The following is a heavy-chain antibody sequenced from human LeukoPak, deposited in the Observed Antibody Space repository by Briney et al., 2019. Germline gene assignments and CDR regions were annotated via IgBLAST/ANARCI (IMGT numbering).Heavy chain of an antibody. CDR1: GGSFSGYY. CDR3: ASDLMKMTTVTTGDY. D-gene: IGHD4-17*01. Sequence: PSETLSITCAVYGGSFSGYYWSWIRQPPGKGLEWIGEINHSGSTNYNPSLKSRVTISVDTSKNQFSLKLSSVTAADTAVYYCASDLMKMTTVTTGDYWGQGTLVTVSS. V-gene: IGHV4-34*01. J-gene: IGHJ4*02. CDR2: INHSGST.